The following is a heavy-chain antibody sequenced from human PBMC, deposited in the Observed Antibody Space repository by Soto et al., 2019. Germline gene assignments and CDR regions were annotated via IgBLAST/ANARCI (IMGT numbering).Heavy chain of an antibody. CDR1: GYTFRNYP. V-gene: IGHV1-18*04. J-gene: IGHJ4*02. Sequence: QVQLVQSGAEVKKPVASVKGSCKASGYTFRNYPITWVRQAPGKWLEWMGWINTYNQNTSYAQKFQGRVTMTKDTSTSTSYLELGSLRSADTAVYYCGRESSGSGWSFDFWGQGRLVTVS. CDR3: GRESSGSGWSFDF. D-gene: IGHD6-19*01. CDR2: INTYNQNT.